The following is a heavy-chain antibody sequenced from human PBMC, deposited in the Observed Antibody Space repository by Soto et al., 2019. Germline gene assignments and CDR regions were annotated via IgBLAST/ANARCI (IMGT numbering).Heavy chain of an antibody. Sequence: SETLSLTCTVSGGSISSYYWSWIRQPPGKGLEWIGYIYYSGSTYYNPSLKSRVTISVDTSKNQFSLKLSSVTAADTAVYYCARSIAARQRIDYRGQGTLVTLSS. CDR1: GGSISSYY. J-gene: IGHJ4*02. D-gene: IGHD6-6*01. V-gene: IGHV4-59*08. CDR2: IYYSGST. CDR3: ARSIAARQRIDY.